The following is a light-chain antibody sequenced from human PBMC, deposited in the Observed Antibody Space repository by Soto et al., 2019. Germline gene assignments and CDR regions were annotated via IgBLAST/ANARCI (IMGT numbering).Light chain of an antibody. CDR2: DVS. CDR1: SSDVDNYTY. CDR3: ASYRSSSTPNV. V-gene: IGLV2-14*01. Sequence: QSALTQPASVSGSPGQSITISCTGNSSDVDNYTYVSWFQQHPGKAPKLMIYDVSSRPSGVSNRFSGSKSGNTASLTISGLQPEGEADYYCASYRSSSTPNVFGTGTKLTFL. J-gene: IGLJ1*01.